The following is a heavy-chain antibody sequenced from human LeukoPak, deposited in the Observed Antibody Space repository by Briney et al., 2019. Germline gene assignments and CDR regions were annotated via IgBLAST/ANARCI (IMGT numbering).Heavy chain of an antibody. CDR1: GFTFSSYS. CDR3: ATLFPLSYGYLGPDVDY. V-gene: IGHV3-21*01. Sequence: GGSLRLSCAASGFTFSSYSMNWVRQAPGKGLEWVSSISSSSSYIYYADSVKGRFTISRDNAKNSLYLQMNSLRAEDTAVYYCATLFPLSYGYLGPDVDYWGQGTLVTVSS. J-gene: IGHJ4*02. D-gene: IGHD5-18*01. CDR2: ISSSSSYI.